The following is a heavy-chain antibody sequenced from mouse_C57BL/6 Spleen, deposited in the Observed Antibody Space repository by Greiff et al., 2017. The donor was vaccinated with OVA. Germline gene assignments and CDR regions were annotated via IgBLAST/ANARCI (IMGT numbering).Heavy chain of an antibody. CDR1: GFNIKDDY. CDR3: TKDYDWDYAMDY. V-gene: IGHV14-4*01. D-gene: IGHD2-4*01. Sequence: EVMLVESGAELVRPGASVKLSCTASGFNIKDDYMHWVKQRPEQGLEWIGWIDPENGDTEYASKFQGKATITADTSSNTAYLQLSSLTSEDTAVYYCTKDYDWDYAMDYWGQGTSVTVSS. J-gene: IGHJ4*01. CDR2: IDPENGDT.